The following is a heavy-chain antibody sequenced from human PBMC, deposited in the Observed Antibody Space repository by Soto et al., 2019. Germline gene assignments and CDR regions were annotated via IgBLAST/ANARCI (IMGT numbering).Heavy chain of an antibody. V-gene: IGHV3-23*01. CDR1: GFTFSNHA. Sequence: GGSLRLSCAASGFTFSNHAMSWVRQAPGKGLEWVSGIGGSGRNTYYADSVKGRFTISRDNSQSTLFLQMNSLRAEDTAEYYCARVLRYFDTPYGMDVWGQGTTVTVSS. CDR2: IGGSGRNT. D-gene: IGHD3-9*01. CDR3: ARVLRYFDTPYGMDV. J-gene: IGHJ6*02.